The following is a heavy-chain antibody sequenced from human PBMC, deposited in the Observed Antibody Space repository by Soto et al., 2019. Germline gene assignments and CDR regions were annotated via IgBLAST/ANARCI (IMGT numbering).Heavy chain of an antibody. V-gene: IGHV4-31*03. Sequence: LTCTVSGGSISSGGYYWSWIRQHPGKGLEWIGYIYYSGSTYYNPSLKSRVTISVDTSKNQFSLKLSFVTAADTAVYYCARGPRRGLTPWNTWGQGTLVTVSS. J-gene: IGHJ5*02. CDR2: IYYSGST. D-gene: IGHD1-1*01. CDR1: GGSISSGGYY. CDR3: ARGPRRGLTPWNT.